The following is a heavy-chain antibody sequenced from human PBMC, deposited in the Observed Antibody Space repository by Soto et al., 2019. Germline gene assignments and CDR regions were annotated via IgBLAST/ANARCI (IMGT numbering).Heavy chain of an antibody. J-gene: IGHJ4*02. D-gene: IGHD2-2*01. Sequence: GGSLRLSCAASGFTFSSYGMHWVRQAPGKGLEWVAVIWYDGSNKYYADSAKGRFTISRDNSKNTVYLQMNSLRPEDTAAYYCAKDSPPFAVVPAAINYWGQGTPVTVSS. CDR2: IWYDGSNK. V-gene: IGHV3-30*02. CDR1: GFTFSSYG. CDR3: AKDSPPFAVVPAAINY.